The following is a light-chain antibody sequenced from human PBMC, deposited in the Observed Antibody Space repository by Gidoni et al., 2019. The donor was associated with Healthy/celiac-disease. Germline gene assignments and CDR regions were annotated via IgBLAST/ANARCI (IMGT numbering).Light chain of an antibody. J-gene: IGLJ2*01. V-gene: IGLV3-1*01. CDR1: KLGNKY. CDR3: QAWDSETVI. CDR2: QDP. Sequence: SYELTQPPSVSVSPGQTASITCSGEKLGNKYTSWYQQRPGHSPVLVIYQDPNRPSGIPERFSGSNSGDTATLTVSGTQDMDEGNYYCQAWDSETVIFGGGTKLTVL.